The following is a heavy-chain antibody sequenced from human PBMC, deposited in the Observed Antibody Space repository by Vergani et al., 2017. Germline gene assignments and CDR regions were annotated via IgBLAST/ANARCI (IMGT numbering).Heavy chain of an antibody. CDR2: IYTSGST. CDR1: GTSVSSGTHS. D-gene: IGHD6-19*01. J-gene: IGHJ3*01. V-gene: IGHV4-61*02. CDR3: ARDTAVADDVFDL. Sequence: QVQLQESGPGLVRPSETLSLTCSVSGTSVSSGTHSWNCIRQPAAKTLEWIGRIYTSGSTDYNPTLRSRITLSLVRSTNQVSLKVSSVTAADTAVYFCARDTAVADDVFDLWGQGTLVSVSA.